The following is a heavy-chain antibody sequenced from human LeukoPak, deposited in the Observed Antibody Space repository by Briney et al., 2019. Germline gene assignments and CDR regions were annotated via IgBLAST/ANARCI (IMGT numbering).Heavy chain of an antibody. V-gene: IGHV3-30*02. Sequence: QTGGSLRLSCAASGFTFSSYGMHWVRQAPGKGLEWVAFIRYDGSNKYYADSVKGRFTISRDNSKNTLYLQMNSLRAEDTAVYYCAKDYEKYSSSWGVSLNWFDPWGQGTLVTVSS. CDR2: IRYDGSNK. CDR1: GFTFSSYG. D-gene: IGHD6-13*01. CDR3: AKDYEKYSSSWGVSLNWFDP. J-gene: IGHJ5*02.